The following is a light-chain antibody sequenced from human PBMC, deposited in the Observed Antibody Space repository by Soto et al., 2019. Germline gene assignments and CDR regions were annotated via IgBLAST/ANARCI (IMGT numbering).Light chain of an antibody. J-gene: IGLJ1*01. V-gene: IGLV1-47*01. Sequence: VVTQPPSASGTPGQRVTISCSGSSSNIGSNHVFWYQQLPGTAPKLLIYRSDQRPSGVPDRFSGSKSGTSASLAISGLRSEDEADYYCAAWDDSLNGYVFGTGTKVTVL. CDR1: SSNIGSNH. CDR2: RSD. CDR3: AAWDDSLNGYV.